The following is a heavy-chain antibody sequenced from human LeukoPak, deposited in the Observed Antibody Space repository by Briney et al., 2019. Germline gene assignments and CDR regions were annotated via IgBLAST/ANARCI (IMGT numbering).Heavy chain of an antibody. J-gene: IGHJ3*02. V-gene: IGHV4-59*08. D-gene: IGHD3-10*01. CDR2: AYYSGNT. Sequence: PSETLSLTCTVSGGSIRDYYWSWIRQPPGKELERIGYAYYSGNTNYNPSLKSRVAIPLDTSKNQFSLRLTSVTAADTAVYYCARHGGLVRGFSDAFDIWGQGTTVTVSS. CDR1: GGSIRDYY. CDR3: ARHGGLVRGFSDAFDI.